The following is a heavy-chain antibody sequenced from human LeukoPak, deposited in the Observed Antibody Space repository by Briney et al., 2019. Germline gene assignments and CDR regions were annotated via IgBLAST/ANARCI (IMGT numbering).Heavy chain of an antibody. D-gene: IGHD3-16*01. CDR2: IWYDGSNK. J-gene: IGHJ4*02. Sequence: PGRSLRLSCAASGFTFSSYGMHWVRQAPGKGLEWVAVIWYDGSNKYYADSVKGRFTISRDNSKNTLYLQMNSLRAEDTAVYYCAKEGLRGAFDYWGQGTLVTVSS. CDR1: GFTFSSYG. CDR3: AKEGLRGAFDY. V-gene: IGHV3-33*06.